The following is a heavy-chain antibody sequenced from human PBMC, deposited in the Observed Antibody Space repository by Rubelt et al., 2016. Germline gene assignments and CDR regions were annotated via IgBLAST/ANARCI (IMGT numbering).Heavy chain of an antibody. CDR2: SGDT. Sequence: SGDTDFAQKFQGRVTMTIDTSTTTVYMELRSLKSDDTAVYYCARDKPGYSYGFDYWGQGTLVTVS. J-gene: IGHJ4*02. V-gene: IGHV1-18*01. CDR3: ARDKPGYSYGFDY. D-gene: IGHD5-18*01.